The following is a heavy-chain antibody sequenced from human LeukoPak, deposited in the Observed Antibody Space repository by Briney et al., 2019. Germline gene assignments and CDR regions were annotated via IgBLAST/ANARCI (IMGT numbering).Heavy chain of an antibody. Sequence: SETLSLTCTVSGGSIISYYWSWIRQSPGKGLEWIGYIYYSGSTNYNPSLKSRVTISVDTSKNEFSLKLSSVTAADTAVYYCARGKYYFDYWGQGTLVTVSS. CDR2: IYYSGST. CDR1: GGSIISYY. J-gene: IGHJ4*02. V-gene: IGHV4-59*01. CDR3: ARGKYYFDY.